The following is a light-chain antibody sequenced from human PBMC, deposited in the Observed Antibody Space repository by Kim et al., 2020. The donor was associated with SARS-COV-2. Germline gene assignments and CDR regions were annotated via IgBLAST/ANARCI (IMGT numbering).Light chain of an antibody. V-gene: IGKV3-15*01. Sequence: LAPMESCTLPCRASQYVNTNLAWYQQEVGQAPSLLIHGASTRATGVPARFSGRVSDTEFTLTICSLQSEDSAVYYCQQYITWLYTFGGGTKVDIK. CDR2: GAS. J-gene: IGKJ4*01. CDR1: QYVNTN. CDR3: QQYITWLYT.